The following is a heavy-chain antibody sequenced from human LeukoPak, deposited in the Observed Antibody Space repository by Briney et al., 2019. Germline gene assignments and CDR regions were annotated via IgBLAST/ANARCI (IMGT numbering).Heavy chain of an antibody. D-gene: IGHD1-14*01. CDR1: GFTFSSYG. Sequence: PGRSLRLSCAASGFTFSSYGMHWVRQAPGKGLEWVAIIWYDGSNKYYADSVKGRFTVSRDKSKNTLYLQMNSLRAEDTAVYYCAAGEPYVYWGQGTLVTVSS. J-gene: IGHJ4*02. CDR3: AAGEPYVY. V-gene: IGHV3-33*01. CDR2: IWYDGSNK.